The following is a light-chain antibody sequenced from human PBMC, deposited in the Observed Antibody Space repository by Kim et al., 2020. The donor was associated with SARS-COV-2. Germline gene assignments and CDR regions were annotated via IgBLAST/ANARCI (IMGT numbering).Light chain of an antibody. J-gene: IGLJ2*01. V-gene: IGLV3-25*02. CDR2: QDV. Sequence: SYELTQPPSVSVSPGQTATITCSGDALSKQYTYWYQQKPGQAPVLRMYQDVKRPSGIPARFSGSTSGTTVTLTIIAVQAEEEADYYCQSADTSGTSVLFGGGTRLTVL. CDR3: QSADTSGTSVL. CDR1: ALSKQY.